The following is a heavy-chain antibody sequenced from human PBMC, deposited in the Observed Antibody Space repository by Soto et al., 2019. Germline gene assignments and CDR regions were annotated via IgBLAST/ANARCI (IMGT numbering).Heavy chain of an antibody. CDR2: ISGSGDNT. CDR3: AKDLGTDDFWSAYYTYYCMDV. CDR1: GFTSSSYA. D-gene: IGHD3-3*01. J-gene: IGHJ6*03. Sequence: EVQLLESGGGLVQPGGSLRLSCAASGFTSSSYALNWVRQAPGKGLEWVSVISGSGDNTYYADSVKGRFTISRDNSKNTLYLQMNSLRAEDTAVYYCAKDLGTDDFWSAYYTYYCMDVWGKGTTVTVSS. V-gene: IGHV3-23*01.